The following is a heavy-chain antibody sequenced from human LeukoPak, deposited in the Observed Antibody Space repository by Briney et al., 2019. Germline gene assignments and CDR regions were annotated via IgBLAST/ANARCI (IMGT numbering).Heavy chain of an antibody. J-gene: IGHJ4*02. D-gene: IGHD3-22*01. CDR1: GFTFSSYG. CDR3: AKFETPYDSSGYYDY. V-gene: IGHV3-23*01. CDR2: ISGSGGST. Sequence: GGSLRLSCAASGFTFSSYGMSWVRQAPGKGLEWVSAISGSGGSTYYADSVKGRFTISRDNSKNTLYLQMNSLRAEDTAVYYCAKFETPYDSSGYYDYWGQGTLVTASS.